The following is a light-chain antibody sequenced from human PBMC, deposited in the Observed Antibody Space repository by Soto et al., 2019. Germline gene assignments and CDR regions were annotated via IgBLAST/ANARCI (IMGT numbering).Light chain of an antibody. V-gene: IGLV2-14*01. CDR2: EVS. J-gene: IGLJ1*01. CDR3: SSYTISNTYV. Sequence: QSVLTQPASVSRSPGQSITISCTGTSSDVGGYNSVSWYQQHPGKAPKLMIFEVSNRPSEVSNRFSGSKSGNTASLTISGLQAEDEAYYYCSSYTISNTYVFGTGTKVTVL. CDR1: SSDVGGYNS.